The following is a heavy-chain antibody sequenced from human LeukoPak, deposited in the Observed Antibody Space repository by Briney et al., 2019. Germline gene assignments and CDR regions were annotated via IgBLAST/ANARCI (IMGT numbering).Heavy chain of an antibody. J-gene: IGHJ5*02. CDR1: GGSISSSSYY. CDR3: ARVGITMVRGVIRPDWFDP. D-gene: IGHD3-10*01. CDR2: IYYSGST. Sequence: PSETLSLTCTVSGGSISSSSYYWGWIRQPPGKGLEWIGSIYYSGSTYYNPSLKSRVTISVDTSKNQFSLKLSSVTAADTAVYYCARVGITMVRGVIRPDWFDPWGQGTLDTVSS. V-gene: IGHV4-39*07.